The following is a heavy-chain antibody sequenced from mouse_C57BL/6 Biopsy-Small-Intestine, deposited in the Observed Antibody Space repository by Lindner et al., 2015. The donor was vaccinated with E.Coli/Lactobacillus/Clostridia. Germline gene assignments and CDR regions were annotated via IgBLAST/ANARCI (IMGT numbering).Heavy chain of an antibody. CDR2: IRSKSSNFAT. J-gene: IGHJ4*01. D-gene: IGHD3-2*02. CDR1: GFTFNSYA. V-gene: IGHV10-3*01. CDR3: VRDRSDSSGYPYAMDY. Sequence: GRSVVRPKGSLKLSCAASGFTFNSYAMHWVRQAPGKGLEWVARIRSKSSNFATYYADSVKDRFTISRDDSQSMLYLQMNNLKTEDTAMYYCVRDRSDSSGYPYAMDYWGQGTSVTVSS.